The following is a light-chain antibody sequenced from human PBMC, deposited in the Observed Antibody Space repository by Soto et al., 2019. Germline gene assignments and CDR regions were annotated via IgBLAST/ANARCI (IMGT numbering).Light chain of an antibody. Sequence: IQITHSPSSLSASVGDRVTITCRSSRSVSNYLSWYQQKPGKAPKLLIYVVSSLQSGVPSRFSGSGSGKDLTITIRSMQPEDFATYYCKQSQSITLKFGQGTKVDIK. CDR2: VVS. CDR1: RSVSNY. V-gene: IGKV1-39*01. CDR3: KQSQSITLK. J-gene: IGKJ1*01.